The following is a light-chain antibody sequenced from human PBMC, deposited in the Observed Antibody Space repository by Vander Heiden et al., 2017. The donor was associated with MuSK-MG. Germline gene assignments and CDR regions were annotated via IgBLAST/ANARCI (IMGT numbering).Light chain of an antibody. CDR1: SPKVGSNT. Sequence: QSVLTEPPSVSATPGQRVTIYCLDSSPKVGSNTENLCQLLPGAAPKLLNYSNNQRPSGVPDRFAGAKSGTSASLAISGLQSEDEADYYCAAWDDSLNGPGWVFGGGTKLTIL. CDR3: AAWDDSLNGPGWV. J-gene: IGLJ3*02. V-gene: IGLV1-44*01. CDR2: SNN.